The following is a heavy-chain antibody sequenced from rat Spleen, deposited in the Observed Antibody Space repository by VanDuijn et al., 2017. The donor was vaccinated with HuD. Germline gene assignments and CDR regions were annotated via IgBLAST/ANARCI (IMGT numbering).Heavy chain of an antibody. V-gene: IGHV5-31*01. J-gene: IGHJ2*01. D-gene: IGHD5-1*01. CDR3: TTQWELYY. Sequence: EVQLVESGGGLVQPGRSLRLSCVASGFTFNDYWMIWIRQAPGKGLEWIASIPNTGGATYYPDSVKGQFTISRDDAKSTVYLQMNNLRSEDTATYYCTTQWELYYWGQGVMVTVSS. CDR2: IPNTGGAT. CDR1: GFTFNDYW.